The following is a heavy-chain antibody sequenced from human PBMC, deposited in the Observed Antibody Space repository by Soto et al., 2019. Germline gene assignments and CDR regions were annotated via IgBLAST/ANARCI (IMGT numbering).Heavy chain of an antibody. V-gene: IGHV1-18*01. Sequence: QVQLVQSGAEVKKPGASVKVSCKASGYTFTSYGISWVRQAPGQGLEWMGWISAYNGNTSYAQKLQGRVTMTTDTSTSPAYMELRSLRSDDTAVYYCARDGALGENYYSYGMDVWGQGTTVTVSS. J-gene: IGHJ6*02. CDR2: ISAYNGNT. CDR3: ARDGALGENYYSYGMDV. D-gene: IGHD3-16*01. CDR1: GYTFTSYG.